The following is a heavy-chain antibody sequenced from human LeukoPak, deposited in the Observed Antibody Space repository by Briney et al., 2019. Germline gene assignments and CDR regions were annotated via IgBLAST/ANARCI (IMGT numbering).Heavy chain of an antibody. CDR2: IYYSGST. V-gene: IGHV4-39*07. D-gene: IGHD6-13*01. Sequence: PSETLSLTCTVSGGSISSSSYYWGWIRQPPGKGLEWIGSIYYSGSTYYNPSLKSRVTISVDTSKNQFSLKLSSATAADTAVYYCARAVFGYSSSREFDPWGQGTLVTVSS. J-gene: IGHJ5*02. CDR3: ARAVFGYSSSREFDP. CDR1: GGSISSSSYY.